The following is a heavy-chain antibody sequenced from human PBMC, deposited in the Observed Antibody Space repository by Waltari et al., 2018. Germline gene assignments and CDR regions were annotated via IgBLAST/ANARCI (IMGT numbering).Heavy chain of an antibody. CDR2: IYYSGRT. V-gene: IGHV4-39*07. CDR3: ARDIGHPGWFDP. CDR1: GGSISSSSYY. D-gene: IGHD3-10*01. Sequence: QLQLQESGPGLVKPSETLSLTCTVSGGSISSSSYYWGWIRQPPGKGLEWIGSIYYSGRTYYNPSLKSRATISVDTSKNQFSLKLSSVTAADTAVYYCARDIGHPGWFDPWGQGTLVTVSS. J-gene: IGHJ5*02.